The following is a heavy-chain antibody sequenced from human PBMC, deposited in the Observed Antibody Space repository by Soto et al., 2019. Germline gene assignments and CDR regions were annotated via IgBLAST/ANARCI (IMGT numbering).Heavy chain of an antibody. D-gene: IGHD2-15*01. CDR2: INAGNGNT. CDR1: GYTFTSYA. V-gene: IGHV1-3*01. Sequence: GASVKVSCKASGYTFTSYAMHWVRQAPGQRLEWMGWINAGNGNTKYSQKFQGRVTITRDTSASTAYMELSSLRSEDTAVYYCARKVLDCSGGSCYYFDYWGQGTLVTVSS. J-gene: IGHJ4*02. CDR3: ARKVLDCSGGSCYYFDY.